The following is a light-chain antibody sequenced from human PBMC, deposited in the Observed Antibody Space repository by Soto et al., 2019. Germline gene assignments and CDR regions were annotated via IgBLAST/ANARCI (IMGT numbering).Light chain of an antibody. Sequence: DVQMTQSASTLSASVGNRVTITCRASQSINSWLAWYQQKPGKAPKFLIYEASSLESGVPSRFSGSGSGTEFTLTISSLHPDDFATYYCQQYNTYPWTLGQGTKVDIK. J-gene: IGKJ1*01. CDR3: QQYNTYPWT. CDR2: EAS. V-gene: IGKV1-5*03. CDR1: QSINSW.